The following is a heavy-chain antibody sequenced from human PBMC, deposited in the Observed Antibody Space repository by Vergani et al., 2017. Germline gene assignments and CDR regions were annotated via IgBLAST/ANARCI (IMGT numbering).Heavy chain of an antibody. CDR1: GGTFSSYA. V-gene: IGHV1-69*04. CDR2: IIPILGIA. D-gene: IGHD3-10*01. Sequence: QVQLVQSGAEVKKPGSSVKVSCKASGGTFSSYAISWVRQAPGQGLEWMGRIIPILGIANYAQKFQGRVTITADKSTSTAYMELSSLRSEDTAVYYCARPGFKKNYYYGMDVWGQGTTVTVSS. J-gene: IGHJ6*02. CDR3: ARPGFKKNYYYGMDV.